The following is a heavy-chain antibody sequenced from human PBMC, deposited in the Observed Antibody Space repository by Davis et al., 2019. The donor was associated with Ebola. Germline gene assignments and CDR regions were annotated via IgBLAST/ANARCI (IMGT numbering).Heavy chain of an antibody. V-gene: IGHV1-2*02. J-gene: IGHJ5*02. CDR2: INPNNGDR. Sequence: ASVKVSCKASGYTLSGHYIHWVRQAPGHGLEWMGWINPNNGDRNHAQKFQGRVSLTRDTTSSTAYMELSRLTSDDTAVYYCARGGVERIASRWWFDPWGQGTLVTVSS. CDR1: GYTLSGHY. CDR3: ARGGVERIASRWWFDP. D-gene: IGHD6-6*01.